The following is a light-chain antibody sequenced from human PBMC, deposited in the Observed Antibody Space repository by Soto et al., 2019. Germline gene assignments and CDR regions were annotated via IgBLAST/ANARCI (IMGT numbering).Light chain of an antibody. CDR1: ESFARTY. V-gene: IGKV3-20*01. CDR2: GAS. J-gene: IGKJ4*01. Sequence: EIVLTQSPGTLSLSPGERATLSCRASESFARTYLAWYQQKPGQAPRLLIHGASSRATGIPDRFSGSNSGTDVTLTISRLEPEDSAVFYCQQYGASPLPFGGGTKVEIK. CDR3: QQYGASPLP.